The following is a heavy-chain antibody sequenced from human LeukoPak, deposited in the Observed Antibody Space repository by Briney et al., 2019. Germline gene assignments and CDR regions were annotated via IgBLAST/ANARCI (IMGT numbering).Heavy chain of an antibody. D-gene: IGHD4-23*01. Sequence: GGSLRLSCAASGFTLSSYAMSWVRQAPGKGLEWVSAISGSGGSTYYADSVKGRFTISRDNSKNTLYLQMNSLRAEDTAVYYCAKDYGGNPYNWFDPWGQGTLVTVSS. J-gene: IGHJ5*02. V-gene: IGHV3-23*01. CDR1: GFTLSSYA. CDR2: ISGSGGST. CDR3: AKDYGGNPYNWFDP.